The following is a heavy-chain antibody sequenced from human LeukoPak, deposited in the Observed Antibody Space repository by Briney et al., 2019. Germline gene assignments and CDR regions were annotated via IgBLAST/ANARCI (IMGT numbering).Heavy chain of an antibody. J-gene: IGHJ5*02. D-gene: IGHD3-16*01. Sequence: PSETLSLTCAVSGDSISSGGYSWSWIRQPPGKGLEWIGYIYHSGSTYYNPSLKSRVTISVDRSKNQFSLKLSSVTAADTAVYYCAREGGGFDPWGQGTLVTVSS. CDR2: IYHSGST. CDR1: GDSISSGGYS. CDR3: AREGGGFDP. V-gene: IGHV4-30-2*01.